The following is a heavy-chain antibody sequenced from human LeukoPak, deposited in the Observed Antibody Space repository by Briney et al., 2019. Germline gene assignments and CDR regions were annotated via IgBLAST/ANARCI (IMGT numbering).Heavy chain of an antibody. V-gene: IGHV1-69*13. CDR2: IIPIFGTA. J-gene: IGHJ4*02. D-gene: IGHD3-22*01. Sequence: SVKVSCKASGGTFSSYAINWVRQAPGPGLEWMGGIIPIFGTANYAQKFQGRVTITADESTSTVYMELNSLKSEDTAVYYCARGWDYDSGGRPTAYVYWGQGTLVTVSS. CDR1: GGTFSSYA. CDR3: ARGWDYDSGGRPTAYVY.